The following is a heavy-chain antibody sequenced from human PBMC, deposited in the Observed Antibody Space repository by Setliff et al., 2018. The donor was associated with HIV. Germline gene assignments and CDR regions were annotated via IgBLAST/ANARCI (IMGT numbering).Heavy chain of an antibody. CDR3: ARDHIAARSVDY. CDR2: ISAYNGNT. Sequence: ASVKVSCKASGYTFTSYGISWVRQAPGQGLEWMGWISAYNGNTNYAQKLQGRVTMTTDTSTSTAYMELRSLRSEDTAVYYCARDHIAARSVDYWGQGTLVTVSS. CDR1: GYTFTSYG. D-gene: IGHD6-6*01. J-gene: IGHJ4*02. V-gene: IGHV1-18*01.